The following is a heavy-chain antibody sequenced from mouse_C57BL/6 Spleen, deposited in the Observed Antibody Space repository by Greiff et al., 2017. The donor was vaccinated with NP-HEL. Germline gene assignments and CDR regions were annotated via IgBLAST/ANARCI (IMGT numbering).Heavy chain of an antibody. CDR1: GFTFTSYW. CDR3: AREGLYYGSTSYAMDY. D-gene: IGHD1-1*01. CDR2: IYPGSGST. J-gene: IGHJ4*01. V-gene: IGHV1-55*01. Sequence: VQLQPPGAELVQPGASVKMSCTASGFTFTSYWIPWVKQRPGPGLEWIGDIYPGSGSTNYNAKFKSKATLTVDTSSSTAYMQLSSLTSEDSAVYYCAREGLYYGSTSYAMDYWGQGTSVTVSS.